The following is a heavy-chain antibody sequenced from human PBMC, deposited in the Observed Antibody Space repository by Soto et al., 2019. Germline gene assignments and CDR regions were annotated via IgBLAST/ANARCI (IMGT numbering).Heavy chain of an antibody. D-gene: IGHD6-13*01. CDR2: IKQDGSEK. V-gene: IGHV3-7*05. J-gene: IGHJ6*02. CDR3: ARAIAAAGRAGYYYYYGMDV. Sequence: GSLRLSCAASGFTFSSYWMSWVRQAPGKGLEWVANIKQDGSEKYYVDSVKGRFTISRDNAKNSLYLQMNSLRAEDTAVYYCARAIAAAGRAGYYYYYGMDVWGQGTTVTVSS. CDR1: GFTFSSYW.